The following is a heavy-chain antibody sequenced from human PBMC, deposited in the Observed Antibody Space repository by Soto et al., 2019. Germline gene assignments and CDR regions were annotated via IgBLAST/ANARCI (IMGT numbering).Heavy chain of an antibody. J-gene: IGHJ3*02. Sequence: QVQLVESGGGVVQPGRSLRLSCAASGFTFSSYGMRWVRQAPGKGLEWVAVIWYDGSNKYYADSVKGRFTISRDNSKNTLYLQMNSLRAEDTAVYYCARDLTPYDYIWGSYPLDIWGQGTMVTVSS. V-gene: IGHV3-33*01. CDR3: ARDLTPYDYIWGSYPLDI. CDR1: GFTFSSYG. CDR2: IWYDGSNK. D-gene: IGHD3-16*02.